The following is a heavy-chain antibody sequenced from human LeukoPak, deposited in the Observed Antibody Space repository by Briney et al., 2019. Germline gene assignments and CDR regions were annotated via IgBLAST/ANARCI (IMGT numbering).Heavy chain of an antibody. CDR1: GFTFSSYG. V-gene: IGHV3-30*19. CDR2: ISYDGSNK. Sequence: GGSLRLSCAASGFTFSSYGMHWVRQAPGKGLEWVAVISYDGSNKHYADSVKGRFTISRDNSKDTLYLQMNSLRADDTAVYYCARDLRYCTNGVCYSTGFDPWGQGTLVTVSS. CDR3: ARDLRYCTNGVCYSTGFDP. D-gene: IGHD2-8*01. J-gene: IGHJ5*02.